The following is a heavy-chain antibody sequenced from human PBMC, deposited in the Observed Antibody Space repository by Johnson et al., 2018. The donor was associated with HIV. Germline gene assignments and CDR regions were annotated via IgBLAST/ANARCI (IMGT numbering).Heavy chain of an antibody. J-gene: IGHJ3*02. Sequence: VQLVESGGGVVRPGGSLRLSCAASGFTFNDYAMSWVRQAPGKWLEWVSGINWNGGSTGYTDSVKGRFTISRDNAKNSLYLQMNSLRTEDTAVYFCARDQGYNGFEPDAFDIWGRGTMVTVSS. CDR1: GFTFNDYA. CDR2: INWNGGST. D-gene: IGHD5-12*01. V-gene: IGHV3-20*04. CDR3: ARDQGYNGFEPDAFDI.